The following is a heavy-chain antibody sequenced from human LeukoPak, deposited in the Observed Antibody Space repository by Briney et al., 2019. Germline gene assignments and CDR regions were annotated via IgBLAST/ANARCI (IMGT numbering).Heavy chain of an antibody. J-gene: IGHJ3*02. Sequence: GGSLRLSCAASGFTFSNFGMHWVRQAPGKGLEWVAFIRFDGTSEFYADSVKARFTISRDNAKNSLYLQMNSLRAEDTAVYYCVRSPYSESYYGDAFDIWGQGTMVTVSS. CDR3: VRSPYSESYYGDAFDI. CDR1: GFTFSNFG. CDR2: IRFDGTSE. V-gene: IGHV3-30*02. D-gene: IGHD3-10*01.